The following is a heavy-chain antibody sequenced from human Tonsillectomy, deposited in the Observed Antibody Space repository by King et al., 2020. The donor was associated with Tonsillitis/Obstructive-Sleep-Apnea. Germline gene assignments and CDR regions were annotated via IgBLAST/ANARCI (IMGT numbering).Heavy chain of an antibody. J-gene: IGHJ4*02. V-gene: IGHV1-3*01. CDR2: INAGNGKT. CDR1: GYTFTNYA. D-gene: IGHD6-6*01. CDR3: ARDYSSSSGHALDF. Sequence: QLVQSGAEVKKPGASLKVSCKASGYTFTNYAMHWVRQAPGQRLEWMGWINAGNGKTKYSQKFQGRLSISRDTPASTAYMELSSLRSEDTAVYYCARDYSSSSGHALDFWGQGPLVTVST.